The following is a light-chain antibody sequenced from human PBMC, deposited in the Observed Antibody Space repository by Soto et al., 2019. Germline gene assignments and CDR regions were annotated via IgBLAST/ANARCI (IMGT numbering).Light chain of an antibody. Sequence: EIVMTPSPATLSLSPGERATSSCRASQSVSSNLACYQQKPGQAPRLLIYGASTRATGISARFSGSGSGTEFTLTISSLQSEDFAVYYCQQYNNWPPLTFGGGTKVEIK. V-gene: IGKV3-15*01. J-gene: IGKJ4*01. CDR1: QSVSSN. CDR3: QQYNNWPPLT. CDR2: GAS.